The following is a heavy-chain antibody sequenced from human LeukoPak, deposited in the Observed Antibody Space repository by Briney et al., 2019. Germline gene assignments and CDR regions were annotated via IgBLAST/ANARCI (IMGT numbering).Heavy chain of an antibody. D-gene: IGHD3-3*02. V-gene: IGHV3-33*01. CDR3: ASYVLGDAFDI. CDR2: IWYDGSNK. Sequence: GGSLRLSWAASGFTFSSYGMHWVRQAPGKGLEWVAVIWYDGSNKYYADSVKGRFTISRDNSKNTLYLQMNSLRAEDTAVYYCASYVLGDAFDIWGQGTMVTVSS. J-gene: IGHJ3*02. CDR1: GFTFSSYG.